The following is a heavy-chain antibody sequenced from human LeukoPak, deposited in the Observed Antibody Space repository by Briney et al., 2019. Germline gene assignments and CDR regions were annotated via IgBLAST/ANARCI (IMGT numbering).Heavy chain of an antibody. V-gene: IGHV3-20*04. D-gene: IGHD2-15*01. J-gene: IGHJ3*02. CDR1: GFSFSSFG. CDR3: ARAFCGSSCYDDI. CDR2: INWNGGST. Sequence: PGGSLRLSCIASGFSFSSFGMTWVRQAPGKGLEWVSDINWNGGSTGYADSVKGRFTISRDNAKNSLYLQMNSLRAEDTALYYCARAFCGSSCYDDIWGQGTMVTVSS.